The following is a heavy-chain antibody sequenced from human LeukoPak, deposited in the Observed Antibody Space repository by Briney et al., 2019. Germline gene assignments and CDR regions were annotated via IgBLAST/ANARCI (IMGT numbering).Heavy chain of an antibody. D-gene: IGHD1-26*01. J-gene: IGHJ4*02. CDR1: GFTFSSYS. CDR2: ISSSSSYI. CDR3: ARSEYSGSYSPFDY. V-gene: IGHV3-21*01. Sequence: PGGSLRLSCAASGFTFSSYSMNWVRQAPGKGLEWVSSISSSSSYIYYADSVKGRFTVSRDNAKNSLYLQMNSLRAEDTAVYYCARSEYSGSYSPFDYWGQGTLVTVSS.